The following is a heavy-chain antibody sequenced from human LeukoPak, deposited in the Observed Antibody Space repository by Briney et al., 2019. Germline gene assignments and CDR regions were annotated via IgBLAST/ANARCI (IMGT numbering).Heavy chain of an antibody. CDR1: GGSISSYY. J-gene: IGHJ6*02. CDR3: ARGGSSFPNYYYYYGMDV. D-gene: IGHD6-6*01. V-gene: IGHV4-59*01. CDR2: IYYSRST. Sequence: SSETLSLTCTVSGGSISSYYWSWIRQPPGKGLEWIGYIYYSRSTNYNPSLKSRVTISVDTSKNQFSLKLSSVTAADTAVYYCARGGSSFPNYYYYYGMDVWGQGTTVTVSS.